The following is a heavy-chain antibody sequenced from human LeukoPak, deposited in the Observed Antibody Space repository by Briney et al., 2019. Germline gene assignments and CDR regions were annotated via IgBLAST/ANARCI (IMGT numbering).Heavy chain of an antibody. J-gene: IGHJ4*02. D-gene: IGHD5-12*01. CDR3: ARDSWLRFTSHPPIDY. Sequence: HPGGSLRLSCAASGSTFSSYWMSWVRQAPGKGLEWVANIKQDGSEKYYVDSVKGRFTISRDNAKNSLYLQMNSLRAEDTAVYYCARDSWLRFTSHPPIDYWGQGTLVTVSS. V-gene: IGHV3-7*01. CDR2: IKQDGSEK. CDR1: GSTFSSYW.